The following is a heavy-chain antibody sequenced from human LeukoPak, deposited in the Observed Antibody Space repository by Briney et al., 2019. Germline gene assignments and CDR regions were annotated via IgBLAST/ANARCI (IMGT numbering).Heavy chain of an antibody. CDR1: GFTFSGHA. J-gene: IGHJ4*02. CDR2: ITGSGGGT. V-gene: IGHV3-23*01. CDR3: AKGRLATMEIPDY. Sequence: GGSLRLSCAASGFTFSGHAMGWVRQAPGKGLEWVSSITGSGGGTYYGDSVKGRFTISRDNSMNTLFLQMNSLRAEDTAVYYCAKGRLATMEIPDYWGQGTLVTVSS. D-gene: IGHD5-12*01.